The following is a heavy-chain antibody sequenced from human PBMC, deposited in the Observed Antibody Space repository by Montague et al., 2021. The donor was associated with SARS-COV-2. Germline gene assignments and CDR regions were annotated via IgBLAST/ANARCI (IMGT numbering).Heavy chain of an antibody. CDR1: GFTFSSYW. D-gene: IGHD2-15*01. CDR3: ARLVVVAATPY. V-gene: IGHV3-7*01. J-gene: IGHJ4*02. CDR2: IKQDGSEK. Sequence: SLRLSCAASGFTFSSYWMSWVRQAPGKGLEWGANIKQDGSEKYYVDSVKGRFTISRDNAKNSLSLQMNSLRAEDTAVYYCARLVVVAATPYWGQGTLVTVPS.